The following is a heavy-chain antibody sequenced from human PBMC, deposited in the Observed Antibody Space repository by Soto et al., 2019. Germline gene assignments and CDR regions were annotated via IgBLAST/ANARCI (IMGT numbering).Heavy chain of an antibody. Sequence: GGSLRLSCAASGFTFSSYAMSWVRQAPGKGLEWVSTISDIGGSTFYADSVKGRFTISRDNSKNTLYLHMNSLRAEDTAIYYCAKDVAPVAGYFDYWGQGTLVTVSS. CDR2: ISDIGGST. CDR1: GFTFSSYA. CDR3: AKDVAPVAGYFDY. D-gene: IGHD6-19*01. V-gene: IGHV3-23*01. J-gene: IGHJ4*02.